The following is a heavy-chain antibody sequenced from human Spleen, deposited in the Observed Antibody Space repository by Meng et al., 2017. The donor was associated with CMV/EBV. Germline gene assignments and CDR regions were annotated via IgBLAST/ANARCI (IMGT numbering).Heavy chain of an antibody. V-gene: IGHV4-31*03. Sequence: SETLSLTCTVSGGSISSGGYYWTWISQHPGKGLEWIGYIYYNGNTYYNPSLKSRATISIDTSKNQVSLRLNSVTVADTAVYYCAREARVGFCGGGSCYEGIDSWGQGTLVTVSS. D-gene: IGHD2-15*01. CDR2: IYYNGNT. CDR3: AREARVGFCGGGSCYEGIDS. CDR1: GGSISSGGYY. J-gene: IGHJ4*02.